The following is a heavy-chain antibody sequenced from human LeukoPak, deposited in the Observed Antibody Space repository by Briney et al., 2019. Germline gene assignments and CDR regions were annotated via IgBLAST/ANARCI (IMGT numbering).Heavy chain of an antibody. CDR3: ARDGLWSGYVDY. CDR2: IWYDGSNK. Sequence: GGSLRLSCAASGFTFSSYGMHWVRQARGQGLERVAVIWYDGSNKYYADSVKGRFTISRDNSKDTLYLQMNSLRAEDTAVYYCARDGLWSGYVDYWGQGTLVTVSS. D-gene: IGHD3-3*01. CDR1: GFTFSSYG. V-gene: IGHV3-33*01. J-gene: IGHJ4*02.